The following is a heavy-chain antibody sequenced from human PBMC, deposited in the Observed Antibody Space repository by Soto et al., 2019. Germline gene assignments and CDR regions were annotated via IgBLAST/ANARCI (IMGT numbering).Heavy chain of an antibody. CDR2: INHSGST. Sequence: ASETLSLTCAVYGGSFSGYYWSWIRQPPGKGLEWIGEINHSGSTNYNPSLKSRVTISVDTSKNQFSLKLSSVTAADTAVYYCAVRGVMKYYFDYWGQGTLVTVST. CDR1: GGSFSGYY. J-gene: IGHJ4*02. CDR3: AVRGVMKYYFDY. D-gene: IGHD3-10*01. V-gene: IGHV4-34*01.